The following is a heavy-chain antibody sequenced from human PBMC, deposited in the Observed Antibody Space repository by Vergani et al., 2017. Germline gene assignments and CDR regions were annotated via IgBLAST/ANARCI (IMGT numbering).Heavy chain of an antibody. D-gene: IGHD6-25*01. V-gene: IGHV1-69*04. J-gene: IGHJ4*02. CDR3: ARGAAKSYFDY. Sequence: QVQLVQSGAEVKKPGASVKVSCKASGYTFTSYYMHWVRQAPGQGLEWMGRIIPILGIANYAQKFQGRVTITADTSTSTAYMELSSLRSEDTAVYYCARGAAKSYFDYWGQGTLVTVSS. CDR1: GYTFTSYY. CDR2: IIPILGIA.